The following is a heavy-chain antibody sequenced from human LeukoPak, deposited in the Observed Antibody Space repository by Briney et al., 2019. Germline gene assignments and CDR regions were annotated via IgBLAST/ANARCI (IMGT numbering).Heavy chain of an antibody. D-gene: IGHD3-10*01. CDR2: IYTSGST. Sequence: PSETLSLTCTVSGGSISSGSYYWSWIRQPAGKGLEWIGRIYTSGSTNYNPSLKSRVTISVDTSKNQFSLKLSSVTAADTAVYYCARGATMVRIHYYYYMDVWGKGTTVTVSS. V-gene: IGHV4-61*02. CDR1: GGSISSGSYY. J-gene: IGHJ6*03. CDR3: ARGATMVRIHYYYYMDV.